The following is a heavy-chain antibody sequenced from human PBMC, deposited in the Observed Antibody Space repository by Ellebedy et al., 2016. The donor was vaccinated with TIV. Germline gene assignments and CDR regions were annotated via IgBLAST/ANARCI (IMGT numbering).Heavy chain of an antibody. CDR2: INPSGGST. Sequence: ASVQVSCXASGYTFTGYYMHWVRQAPGQGLEWMGIINPSGGSTSYAQKFQGRVTMTRDTSTSTVYMELSSLRSEDTAVYYCARDRWGEQLVRPLNNWFDPWGQGTLVTVYS. CDR3: ARDRWGEQLVRPLNNWFDP. D-gene: IGHD6-6*01. V-gene: IGHV1-46*03. CDR1: GYTFTGYY. J-gene: IGHJ5*02.